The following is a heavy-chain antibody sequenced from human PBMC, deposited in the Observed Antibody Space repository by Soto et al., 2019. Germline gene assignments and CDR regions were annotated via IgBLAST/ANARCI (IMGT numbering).Heavy chain of an antibody. V-gene: IGHV2-5*02. CDR1: GFSLSTRGVG. CDR3: AHRPRGFTYFFDY. CDR2: LYWDDDE. J-gene: IGHJ4*02. Sequence: QITLKESGPTLVKPTQTLTLTCTFSGFSLSTRGVGVGWIRQPPGKALEGLALLYWDDDESYSPSLMSRLIITKDTAKNHVFLTMTNMDPVDTATYFCAHRPRGFTYFFDYWGQGTLVTFSS.